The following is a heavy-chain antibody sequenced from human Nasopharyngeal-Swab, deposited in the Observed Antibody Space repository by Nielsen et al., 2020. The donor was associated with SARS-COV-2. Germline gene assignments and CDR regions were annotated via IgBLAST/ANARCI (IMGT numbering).Heavy chain of an antibody. CDR1: GYTFTSYY. V-gene: IGHV1-46*01. Sequence: ASVKVSCKASGYTFTSYYMHWVRQAPGQGLEWMGIINPSGGSTSYAQKFQGRVTMIRDTSTSTVYMDLSSLRSEDTAVYYCARGPYNWNFLKSYGMDVWGQGTTVTVSS. CDR3: ARGPYNWNFLKSYGMDV. CDR2: INPSGGST. D-gene: IGHD1-7*01. J-gene: IGHJ6*02.